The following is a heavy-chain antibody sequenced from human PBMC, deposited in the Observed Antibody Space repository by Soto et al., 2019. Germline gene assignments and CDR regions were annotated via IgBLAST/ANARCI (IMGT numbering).Heavy chain of an antibody. CDR3: AXXLXQQXVHYYYYYGMDV. D-gene: IGHD6-13*01. V-gene: IGHV1-18*01. CDR2: ISAYNGNT. Sequence: QVQLVQSGAEVKKPGASVKVSCKASGYTFTSYGISWVRQAPGQGLEWMGWISAYNGNTNYAQKLQGRVTMTTDTSTSTAYMELRSLRSDDTAVYYCAXXLXQQXVHYYYYYGMDVWGQGTTVTVSS. J-gene: IGHJ6*02. CDR1: GYTFTSYG.